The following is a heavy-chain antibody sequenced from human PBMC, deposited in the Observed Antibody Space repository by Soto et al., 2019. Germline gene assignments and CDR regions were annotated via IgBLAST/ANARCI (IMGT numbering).Heavy chain of an antibody. CDR2: VYYTGSTIT. CDR1: GASINNYY. D-gene: IGHD5-12*01. CDR3: AKYRRTDAEGYRLDF. J-gene: IGHJ4*02. Sequence: SETLSLTCSVSGASINNYYWSWIRQPPGKGLEWIGFVYYTGSTITKYNPSLQSRVAMSVDSSKNQFSLKVTSMTAADTAIYYCAKYRRTDAEGYRLDFWGPGTLVTVS. V-gene: IGHV4-59*01.